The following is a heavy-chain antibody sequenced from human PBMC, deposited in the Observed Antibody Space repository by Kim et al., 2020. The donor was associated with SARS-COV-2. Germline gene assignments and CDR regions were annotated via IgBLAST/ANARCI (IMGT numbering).Heavy chain of an antibody. CDR2: ISYSGST. J-gene: IGHJ6*03. Sequence: SETLSLTCTVSGDSMNSGTYYWSWIRQHPGKGLEWIGYISYSGSTYYNPSLKSRVSIPEDTSKTQFSLNLSSVTGADTAVYYCARTLGNYYFYMAVWGKGTTVTVS. D-gene: IGHD1-26*01. CDR3: ARTLGNYYFYMAV. CDR1: GDSMNSGTYY. V-gene: IGHV4-31*03.